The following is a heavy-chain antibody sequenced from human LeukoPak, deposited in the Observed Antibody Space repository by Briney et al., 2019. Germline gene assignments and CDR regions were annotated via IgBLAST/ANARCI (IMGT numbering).Heavy chain of an antibody. CDR3: ARLVGYYYDSSDTRDWFDP. J-gene: IGHJ5*02. V-gene: IGHV1-69*05. CDR1: GGTFSSYA. CDR2: IIPIFGTA. Sequence: SAKVSCKASGGTFSSYAISWVRQTPGQGLEWMGGIIPIFGTANYAQKFQGRATITTAESTSTAYMRLSRLRSEDTAVYYCARLVGYYYDSSDTRDWFDPWGQGTQVTVSS. D-gene: IGHD3-22*01.